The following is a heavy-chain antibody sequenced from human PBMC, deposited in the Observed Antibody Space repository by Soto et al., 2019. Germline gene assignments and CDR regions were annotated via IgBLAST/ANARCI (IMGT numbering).Heavy chain of an antibody. Sequence: EVQLLESGGGLVQPGGSLRLSCAASGFTFSSYAMSWVRQAPGKGLEWVSAISGSGGSTYYADSVKGRFTISRDNSNNTLYLQMNSLRAEDTAVYYCAKSPNQRISNYYYMDVWGKGTTVTVSS. D-gene: IGHD3-3*02. J-gene: IGHJ6*03. CDR1: GFTFSSYA. V-gene: IGHV3-23*01. CDR2: ISGSGGST. CDR3: AKSPNQRISNYYYMDV.